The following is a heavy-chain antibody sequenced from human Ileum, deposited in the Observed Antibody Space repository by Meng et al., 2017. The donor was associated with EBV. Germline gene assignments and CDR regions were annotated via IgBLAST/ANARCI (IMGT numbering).Heavy chain of an antibody. CDR1: GYSFTSSA. CDR2: VHAGNGDT. J-gene: IGHJ4*02. D-gene: IGHD2-2*01. V-gene: IGHV1-3*01. CDR3: ARGHQTYHDY. Sequence: QVLLVQAGTEVREPGASMKVSCKASGYSFTSSAIHWVRQATGQRLEWMGWVHAGNGDTKYSQNFQDRLTIARDTSANTAYMDLSSLRSEDTAVYYCARGHQTYHDYWGQGTLVTVSS.